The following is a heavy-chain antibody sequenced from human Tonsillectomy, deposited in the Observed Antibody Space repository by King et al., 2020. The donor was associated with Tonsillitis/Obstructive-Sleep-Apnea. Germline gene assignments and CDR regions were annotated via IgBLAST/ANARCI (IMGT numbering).Heavy chain of an antibody. V-gene: IGHV3-23*04. CDR3: AKEGDQLPHLDY. J-gene: IGHJ4*02. Sequence: VQLVGSGGGLVRPGGSLRLSCAASGFTFSSYVMSWVRQAPGKGLEWVSAISGSGGTTYYADSVKGRFTISRDNSKNTLYLQMNSLRAEDTAMYYCAKEGDQLPHLDYWGQGTLVTVSS. D-gene: IGHD2-2*01. CDR1: GFTFSSYV. CDR2: ISGSGGTT.